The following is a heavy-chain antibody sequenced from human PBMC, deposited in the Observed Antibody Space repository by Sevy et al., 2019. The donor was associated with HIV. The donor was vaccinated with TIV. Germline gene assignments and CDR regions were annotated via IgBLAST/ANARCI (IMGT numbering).Heavy chain of an antibody. D-gene: IGHD6-13*01. J-gene: IGHJ6*02. Sequence: GGSLRLSCAASGFTFSSYWMSWVRQAPGKGLEWVANIKQDGSEKYYVDSVKGRFTISRDNAKNSLYLQMNSLRAEDTAVYYCARDGVIGAAVPLAPPTYYYYYGMDVWGQGTTVTVSS. V-gene: IGHV3-7*01. CDR2: IKQDGSEK. CDR1: GFTFSSYW. CDR3: ARDGVIGAAVPLAPPTYYYYYGMDV.